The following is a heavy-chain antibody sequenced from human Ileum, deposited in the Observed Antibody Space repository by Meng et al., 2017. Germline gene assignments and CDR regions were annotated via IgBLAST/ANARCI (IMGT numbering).Heavy chain of an antibody. CDR1: GGSVSSAGYQ. J-gene: IGHJ4*02. CDR2: AST. Sequence: QVQLQESGPGRGRPSGTPSLICTVSGGSVSSAGYQWGWIRQPPGKGLEWIGYASTNYNPSLKSRVTISLDTSKNQFSLKLSSVTAADTAVYYCARDHWGSLDYWGQGILVTVSS. D-gene: IGHD7-27*01. CDR3: ARDHWGSLDY. V-gene: IGHV4-61*08.